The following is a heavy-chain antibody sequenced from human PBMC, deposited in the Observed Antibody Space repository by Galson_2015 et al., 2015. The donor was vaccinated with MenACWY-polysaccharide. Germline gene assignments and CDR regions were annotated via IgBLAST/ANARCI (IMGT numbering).Heavy chain of an antibody. CDR1: GGSISSNNW. CDR2: IYHRGGT. J-gene: IGHJ4*02. V-gene: IGHV4-4*02. CDR3: ARLGSSGYYYDY. Sequence: ETLSLTCAVSGGSISSNNWWSWVRQPPGEGLECSVEIYHRGGTNYNPSLKSRVTIRVDKSKNQFFLRLTSVTAADTAVYYCARLGSSGYYYDYWGQGTLVTVSS. D-gene: IGHD3-22*01.